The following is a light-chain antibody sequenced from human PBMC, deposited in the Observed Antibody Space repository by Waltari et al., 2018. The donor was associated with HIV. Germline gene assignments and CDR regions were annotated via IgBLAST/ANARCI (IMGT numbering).Light chain of an antibody. CDR3: QSYDSSLSAWV. J-gene: IGLJ3*02. CDR1: SSNIGADYH. Sequence: QSVLTQPPSLSGAPGQTVTISCTGTSSNIGADYHVHWYQQLPETAPKLLIYGNTIRPSGSPDRFSGSKSGTAASRAITGLQADDEADYYCQSYDSSLSAWVFGGGTKLTVL. V-gene: IGLV1-40*01. CDR2: GNT.